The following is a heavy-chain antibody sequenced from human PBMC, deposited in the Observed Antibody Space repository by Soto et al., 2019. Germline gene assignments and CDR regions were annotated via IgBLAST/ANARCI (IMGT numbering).Heavy chain of an antibody. Sequence: QVQLVQSGAEVKKPGSSVKVSCKACGGNFNGHAINWVRQAPGQGLEWMGGFIPVLGTADYAQRFQGRVTITAERSRTTAYMELTSLMSEGTAVYYCARGAFGGGYYADFDHWGQGTLVTVSS. J-gene: IGHJ4*02. V-gene: IGHV1-69*06. CDR1: GGNFNGHA. CDR3: ARGAFGGGYYADFDH. D-gene: IGHD3-3*01. CDR2: FIPVLGTA.